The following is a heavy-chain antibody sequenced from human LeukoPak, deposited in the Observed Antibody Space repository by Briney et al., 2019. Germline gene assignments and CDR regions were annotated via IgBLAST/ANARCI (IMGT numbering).Heavy chain of an antibody. CDR2: INPSGGST. CDR3: AREDGEWELRAFDI. V-gene: IGHV1-46*01. CDR1: EYTFTGYY. D-gene: IGHD1-26*01. J-gene: IGHJ3*02. Sequence: ASVKVSCKASEYTFTGYYMHWVRQAPGQGLEWMGIINPSGGSTSYAQKFQGRVTMTRDMSTSTVYMELSSLRSEDTAVYYCAREDGEWELRAFDIWGQGTMVTVSS.